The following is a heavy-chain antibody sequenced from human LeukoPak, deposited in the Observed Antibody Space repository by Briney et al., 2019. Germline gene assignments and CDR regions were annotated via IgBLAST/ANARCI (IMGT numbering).Heavy chain of an antibody. J-gene: IGHJ4*02. V-gene: IGHV3-30*03. D-gene: IGHD6-19*01. CDR1: GFTFSIYG. Sequence: GGSLRLSCAASGFTFSIYGMHWVRQAPGMGLEWVAVISYDGSNKYYADSVKGRFTISRDNSKNTLYLQMNSLRAEDTAVYYCASSGWYMFFDYWGQGTLVTVSS. CDR3: ASSGWYMFFDY. CDR2: ISYDGSNK.